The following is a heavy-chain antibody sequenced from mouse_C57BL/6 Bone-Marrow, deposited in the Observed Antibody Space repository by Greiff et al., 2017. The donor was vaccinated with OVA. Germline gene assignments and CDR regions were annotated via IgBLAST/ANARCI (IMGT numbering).Heavy chain of an antibody. CDR3: AKSTIPYAMDY. J-gene: IGHJ4*01. Sequence: EVKLVESGGGLVQPGGSLSLSCAASGFPFTDYYMSWVRQPPGKALEWLGFIRNKANGYTTEYSASVKGRFTISRDNSQSNLYLQMNALRAEDSATYYCAKSTIPYAMDYWGQGTSVTVSS. CDR2: IRNKANGYTT. CDR1: GFPFTDYY. V-gene: IGHV7-3*01.